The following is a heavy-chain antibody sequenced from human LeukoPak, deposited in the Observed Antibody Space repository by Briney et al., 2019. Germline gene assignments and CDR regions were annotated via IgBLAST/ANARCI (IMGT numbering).Heavy chain of an antibody. CDR3: ARSRYDFSGMDV. D-gene: IGHD5-12*01. CDR2: IYSGGST. J-gene: IGHJ6*02. V-gene: IGHV3-53*01. Sequence: GGSLRLSCAASGFTVSSNYMSWVRQAPGKGLEWVSVIYSGGSTYYADSVKGRFTISRDNSKNTLYLQMNSLRAEDTAVYYCARSRYDFSGMDVWGQGTTVTVSS. CDR1: GFTVSSNY.